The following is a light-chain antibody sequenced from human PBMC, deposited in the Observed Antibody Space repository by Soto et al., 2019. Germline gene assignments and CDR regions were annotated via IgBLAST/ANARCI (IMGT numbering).Light chain of an antibody. J-gene: IGKJ2*01. V-gene: IGKV3-15*01. CDR1: QSVSSN. Sequence: EIVMTQSPATLSVSPGERATLSCRASQSVSSNLAWYQQKPGQAPRLLIYGASTRATGIPARFSGSGSGTEFTLTISSLQSEDVAVHYCQQYNNWPRTFGQGTKLEIK. CDR3: QQYNNWPRT. CDR2: GAS.